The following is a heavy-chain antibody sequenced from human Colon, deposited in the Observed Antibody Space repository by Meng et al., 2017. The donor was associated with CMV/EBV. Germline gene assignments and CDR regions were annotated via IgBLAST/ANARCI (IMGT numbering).Heavy chain of an antibody. CDR2: INPNSGGT. V-gene: IGHV1-2*02. CDR3: ARAGGLVWYYGMDV. Sequence: ASVKVSCKASGYTFTGYYMHWVRQAPGQGLEWMGGINPNSGGTNYAQKFQGRVTMTRDTSISTAYMELNRLRSDDTAVYYCARAGGLVWYYGMDVWGQGTTVTVSS. D-gene: IGHD6-19*01. CDR1: GYTFTGYY. J-gene: IGHJ6*02.